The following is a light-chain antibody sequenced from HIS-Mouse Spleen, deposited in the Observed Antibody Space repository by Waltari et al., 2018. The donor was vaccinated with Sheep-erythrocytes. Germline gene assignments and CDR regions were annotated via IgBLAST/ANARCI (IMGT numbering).Light chain of an antibody. CDR1: TSDSGRHNL. J-gene: IGLJ3*02. CDR3: CSYAGSSTPWV. CDR2: EGS. Sequence: QSALTLPASVSVSPGQPRTIPCTGTTSDSGRHNLVARYQQHPGHAPKHMIYEGSKRPSGVSNRFSGSKSGNTACLTISGLQAEDEADYYCCSYAGSSTPWVFGGGTKLTVL. V-gene: IGLV2-23*01.